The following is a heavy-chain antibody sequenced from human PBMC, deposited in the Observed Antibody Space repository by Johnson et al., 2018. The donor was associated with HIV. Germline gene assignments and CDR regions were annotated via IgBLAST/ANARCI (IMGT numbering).Heavy chain of an antibody. V-gene: IGHV3-30*02. Sequence: QVQLVESGGGVVQPGGSLRLSCAASGFTFSSYGMHWVRQAPGKGLEWVAFIRYDGSNKYYADSVKGRFTISSNNSKNPLYLQLNSLRAEETAVDYCGKDSPRECRLLSTALDIWGQGTMVTVSS. CDR2: IRYDGSNK. CDR1: GFTFSSYG. J-gene: IGHJ3*02. CDR3: GKDSPRECRLLSTALDI. D-gene: IGHD3-22*01.